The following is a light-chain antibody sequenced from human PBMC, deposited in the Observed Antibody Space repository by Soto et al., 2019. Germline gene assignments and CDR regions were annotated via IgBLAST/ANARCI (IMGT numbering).Light chain of an antibody. J-gene: IGLJ3*02. CDR3: CSYAGSRTWV. CDR2: EGS. Sequence: QSALTQPASVSGSPGQSITISCTGTSSDVGSFNLVSWYQQHPGKAPKLMIYEGSKRPSGVSNRFSSSKSGNTASLTISGLQAEDEADYYCCSYAGSRTWVFGGGTKLTVL. CDR1: SSDVGSFNL. V-gene: IGLV2-23*01.